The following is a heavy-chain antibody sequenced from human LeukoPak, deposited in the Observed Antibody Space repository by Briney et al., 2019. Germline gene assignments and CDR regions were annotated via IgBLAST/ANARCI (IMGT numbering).Heavy chain of an antibody. D-gene: IGHD6-19*01. Sequence: ASVKVSCKASGYTFTSYGISWVRQAPGQGLEWMGWISAYNGNTNYAQKLQGRVTMTTDTSTSTAYMELRSLRSDDTAVYYCARDSGWYSIYYYGMDVWGQGTTVTVFS. CDR1: GYTFTSYG. CDR2: ISAYNGNT. V-gene: IGHV1-18*01. J-gene: IGHJ6*02. CDR3: ARDSGWYSIYYYGMDV.